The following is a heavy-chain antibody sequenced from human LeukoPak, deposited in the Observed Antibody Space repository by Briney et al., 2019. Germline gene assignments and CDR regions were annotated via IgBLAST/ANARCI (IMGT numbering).Heavy chain of an antibody. V-gene: IGHV4-38-2*02. D-gene: IGHD6-13*01. Sequence: SETLSLTCAVSGYSISSGYYWGWIRQPPGKGLEWIGSIYHSGSTYYNPSLESRVTISVDTSKNQFSLKLSSVTAADTAVYYCAKEYSSSRYPPLDYWGQGTLVTVSS. J-gene: IGHJ4*02. CDR3: AKEYSSSRYPPLDY. CDR2: IYHSGST. CDR1: GYSISSGYY.